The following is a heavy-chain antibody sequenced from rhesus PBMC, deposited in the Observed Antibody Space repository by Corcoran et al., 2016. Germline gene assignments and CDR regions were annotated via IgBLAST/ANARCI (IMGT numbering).Heavy chain of an antibody. V-gene: IGHV2S2*01. D-gene: IGHD4-29*01. CDR1: GFSLSTSGMR. Sequence: QVTLKESGPALLKPTQTLTLTCTFSGFSLSTSGMRVSCIRQPPGKPLEWLTRIDWDDDKYYRTSRKSRLTISKDTAKNQVVLTMTNMDPVDTATYYCARTRYYGSSYYVDYWGQGVLVTVSS. CDR3: ARTRYYGSSYYVDY. CDR2: IDWDDDK. J-gene: IGHJ4*01.